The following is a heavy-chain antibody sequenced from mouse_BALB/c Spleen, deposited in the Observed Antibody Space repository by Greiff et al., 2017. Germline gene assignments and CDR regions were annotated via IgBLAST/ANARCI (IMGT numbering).Heavy chain of an antibody. CDR3: ARSSPVYAMDY. CDR1: GYSITSDYA. V-gene: IGHV3-2*02. CDR2: ISYSGST. Sequence: EVKLQESGPGLVKPSQSLSLTCTVTGYSITSDYAWNWIRQFPGNKLEWMGYISYSGSTSYNPSLKSRISITRDTSKNQFFLQLNSVTTEDTATYYCARSSPVYAMDYWGQGTSVTVSS. J-gene: IGHJ4*01.